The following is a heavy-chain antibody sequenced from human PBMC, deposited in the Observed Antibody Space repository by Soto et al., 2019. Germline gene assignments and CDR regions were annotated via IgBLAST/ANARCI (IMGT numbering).Heavy chain of an antibody. CDR3: AKPDYGGKYHGQYYFDY. CDR2: ISGSGGST. J-gene: IGHJ4*02. Sequence: GGSLRLSCAASGFTFSSYAMSWVRQAPGKGLEWVSAISGSGGSTYYADSVKGRFTISRDNSKNTLYLQMNSLRAEDTAVYYCAKPDYGGKYHGQYYFDYWGQGTLVTVSS. CDR1: GFTFSSYA. D-gene: IGHD4-17*01. V-gene: IGHV3-23*01.